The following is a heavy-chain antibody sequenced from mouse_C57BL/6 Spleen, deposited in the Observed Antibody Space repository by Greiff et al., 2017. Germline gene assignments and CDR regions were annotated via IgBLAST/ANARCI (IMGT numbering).Heavy chain of an antibody. D-gene: IGHD4-1*01. CDR1: GFNIKDDY. CDR3: TTAGTGY. J-gene: IGHJ2*01. Sequence: EVKLLESGAELVRPGASVKLSCTASGFNIKDDYMHWVKQRPEQGLEWIGWIDPENGDTESASKFQGKATITADTSSNTAYLQLSSLTSEDTAVYYCTTAGTGYWGQGTTLTVSS. CDR2: IDPENGDT. V-gene: IGHV14-4*01.